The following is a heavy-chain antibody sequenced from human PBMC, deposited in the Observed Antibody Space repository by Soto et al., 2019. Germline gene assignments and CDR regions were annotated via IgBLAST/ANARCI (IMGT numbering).Heavy chain of an antibody. D-gene: IGHD4-17*01. CDR1: GFTVSSNY. J-gene: IGHJ4*02. V-gene: IGHV3-66*01. CDR2: IYSGGST. Sequence: EVQLVESGGGLVQPGGSLRLSCAASGFTVSSNYMSWVRQAPWKGLEWVSVIYSGGSTYYADSVKGRFTISRDNSKNTLYLQMNSLRAEDTAVYYCARDKGGHDYGYYLPLFDYWGQGTLVTVSS. CDR3: ARDKGGHDYGYYLPLFDY.